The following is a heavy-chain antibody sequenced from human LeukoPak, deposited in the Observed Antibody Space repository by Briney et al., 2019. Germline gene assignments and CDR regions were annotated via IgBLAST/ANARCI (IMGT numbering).Heavy chain of an antibody. J-gene: IGHJ3*02. CDR3: ARDSELPDYDDAFDI. V-gene: IGHV4-61*01. Sequence: SETLSLTYTVSGGSVSSGSYYWSWIRQPPGKGLEWIGYIYYSGSTNYNPSLKSRVTISVDTSKNQFSLKLSSVTAADTAVYYCARDSELPDYDDAFDIWGQGTMVTVS. CDR2: IYYSGST. D-gene: IGHD3-22*01. CDR1: GGSVSSGSYY.